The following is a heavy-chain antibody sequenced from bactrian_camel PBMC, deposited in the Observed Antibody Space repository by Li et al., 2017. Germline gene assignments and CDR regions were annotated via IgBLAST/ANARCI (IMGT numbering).Heavy chain of an antibody. CDR3: AADPSKFGCSSGSIAHPSND. Sequence: HVQLVESGGGSVQAGGALRLSCIASGLTFDAYAMGWFRQAPGKEREGVAAIDRDSSTSYADSVKGRFTFDKDKAKNTMYLQMNSLKPEDTGMYYCAADPSKFGCSSGSIAHPSNDWGVGTQVTVS. CDR1: GLTFDAYA. V-gene: IGHV3S63*01. D-gene: IGHD3*01. J-gene: IGHJ4*01. CDR2: IDRDSST.